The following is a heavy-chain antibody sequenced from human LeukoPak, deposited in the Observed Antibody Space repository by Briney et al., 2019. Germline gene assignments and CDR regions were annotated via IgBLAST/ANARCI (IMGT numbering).Heavy chain of an antibody. CDR1: GFTFGTYW. J-gene: IGHJ4*02. CDR2: IKPDGGQK. CDR3: ARDRESNWYPFLDC. V-gene: IGHV3-7*03. Sequence: GESLRLSCSGSGFTFGTYWMSRVRQAPGKGLEWVANIKPDGGQKYYVDSVKGRFTISRDNAKNSLYLQMDNLRAEDTAVYFCARDRESNWYPFLDCWGQGTLVTVSS. D-gene: IGHD1-20*01.